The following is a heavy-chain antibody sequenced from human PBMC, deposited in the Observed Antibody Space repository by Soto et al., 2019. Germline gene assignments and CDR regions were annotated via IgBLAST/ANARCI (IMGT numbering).Heavy chain of an antibody. CDR3: ARRGGWYSYSYMDV. CDR2: IYYSGST. J-gene: IGHJ6*03. D-gene: IGHD3-16*01. V-gene: IGHV4-59*08. CDR1: GGSISSYY. Sequence: QVQLQESGPGLVKPSETLSLTCTVSGGSISSYYWSWIRQPPGKGLEGIGYIYYSGSTNYNPSLKSRVTISVDTSKNQFSLKLSSVTSADKAVYYCARRGGWYSYSYMDVWSKETTVTVSS.